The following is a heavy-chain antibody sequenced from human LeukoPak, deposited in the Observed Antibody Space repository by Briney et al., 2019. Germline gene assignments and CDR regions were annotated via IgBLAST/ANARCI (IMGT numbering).Heavy chain of an antibody. CDR3: AKVGIWQWLDYYFDY. V-gene: IGHV3-30*18. D-gene: IGHD6-19*01. CDR1: GFTFSSYG. J-gene: IGHJ4*02. Sequence: GGSLRLSCAASGFTFSSYGMHWVRQAPGKGLEWVAVISYDGSNKYYADSVKGRFTISRDNSKNTLYLQMNSLRAEDTAVYYCAKVGIWQWLDYYFDYWGQGTLVTVSS. CDR2: ISYDGSNK.